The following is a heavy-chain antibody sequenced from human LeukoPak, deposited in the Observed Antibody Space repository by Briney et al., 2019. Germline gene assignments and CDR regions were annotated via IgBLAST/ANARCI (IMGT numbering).Heavy chain of an antibody. CDR1: GFTFSSYA. J-gene: IGHJ4*02. CDR3: ARARDSSWDY. CDR2: IKDDGSEK. D-gene: IGHD6-13*01. V-gene: IGHV3-7*03. Sequence: GGSLRLSCAASGFTFSSYAMSWVRQAPGKGLEWVANIKDDGSEKYYVDSVKGRFTISRDDAKNSLYLQMNSLRAEDTAVYYCARARDSSWDYWGQGTLVTVSS.